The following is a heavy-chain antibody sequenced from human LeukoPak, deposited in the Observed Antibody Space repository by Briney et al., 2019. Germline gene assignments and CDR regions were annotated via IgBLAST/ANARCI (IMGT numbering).Heavy chain of an antibody. V-gene: IGHV1-2*04. Sequence: GASVKVSCKASGYTFTGYYLHWVRQAPGQGLEWMGWINPNSGGTNYAQNFQGWVTMTRDTSISTAYMELSRLRSDDTAVYYCTRGTTRITTSVVYYCDFWGQGTLVTVSS. CDR2: INPNSGGT. D-gene: IGHD3-10*01. J-gene: IGHJ4*02. CDR1: GYTFTGYY. CDR3: TRGTTRITTSVVYYCDF.